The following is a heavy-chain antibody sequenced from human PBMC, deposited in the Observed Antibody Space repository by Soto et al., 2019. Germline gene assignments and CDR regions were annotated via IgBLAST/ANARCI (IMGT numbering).Heavy chain of an antibody. D-gene: IGHD3-10*01. Sequence: QVQLVQSGAEVKRPGASVKLSCKASGNTLTHYAIHWVRQAPGQRLEWMGWINTGDGNTKYSQNFQGRVTITWDTSPSTAYMEVVSLRPEDKAVYSRNAYLSGSHLGPWGQGTRITVSS. J-gene: IGHJ5*02. V-gene: IGHV1-3*04. CDR2: INTGDGNT. CDR1: GNTLTHYA. CDR3: NAYLSGSHLGP.